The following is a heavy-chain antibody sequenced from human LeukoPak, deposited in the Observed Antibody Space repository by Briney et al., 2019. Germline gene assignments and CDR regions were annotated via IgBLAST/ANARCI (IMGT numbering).Heavy chain of an antibody. Sequence: GGSLRLSCAASGLIFSKYWVTWGRQAPGKGLEWVATIKPDGSEKYYLDSVKGRFTISRDNARDSLYLQMNSLRDDDTSVYFCARDASALYWGRGTLVTVSS. CDR1: GLIFSKYW. J-gene: IGHJ4*02. CDR3: ARDASALY. V-gene: IGHV3-7*01. CDR2: IKPDGSEK. D-gene: IGHD6-19*01.